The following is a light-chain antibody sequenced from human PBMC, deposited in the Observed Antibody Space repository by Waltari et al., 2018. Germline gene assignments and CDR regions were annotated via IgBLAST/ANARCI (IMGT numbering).Light chain of an antibody. CDR2: DDT. CDR1: DIGDKR. CDR3: QVWDSDGDYVV. J-gene: IGLJ2*01. Sequence: SYVLTQPPSVSVAPGQTARITCGGRDIGDKRVHWYQPKTGQAPLLVVYDDTDRPSGIPGRISGSNSGYTATLSITRVEAGDEADYYCQVWDSDGDYVVFGGGTKLIVL. V-gene: IGLV3-21*02.